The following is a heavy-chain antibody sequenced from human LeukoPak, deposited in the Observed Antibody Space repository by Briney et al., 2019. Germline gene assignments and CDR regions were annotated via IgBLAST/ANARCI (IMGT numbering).Heavy chain of an antibody. CDR3: ARDPLAYCAGDCYHRFFDY. D-gene: IGHD2-21*02. J-gene: IGHJ4*02. CDR1: GYTFTGYY. V-gene: IGHV1-69*06. Sequence: SVKVSCKASGYTFTGYYMHWVRQAPGQGLEWMGGIIPIFGTANYAQKFQGRVTITADKSTSTAYMELSSLRSEDTAVYYCARDPLAYCAGDCYHRFFDYWGQGTLVTVSS. CDR2: IIPIFGTA.